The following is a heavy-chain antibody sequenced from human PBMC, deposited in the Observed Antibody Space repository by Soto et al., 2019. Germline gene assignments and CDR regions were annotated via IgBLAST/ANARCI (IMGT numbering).Heavy chain of an antibody. D-gene: IGHD1-26*01. CDR1: GGSMTRSGYY. J-gene: IGHJ4*02. Sequence: SETLSLTCTVAGGSMTRSGYYWGWIRQPPGNELQYIGSVYNNGQTYYNPSLTSPVTISIDTSKNQFSLNLSFVTAADTAVYYCATMGTPATGLYYLYYWGQGTLGTVS. CDR3: ATMGTPATGLYYLYY. V-gene: IGHV4-39*01. CDR2: VYNNGQT.